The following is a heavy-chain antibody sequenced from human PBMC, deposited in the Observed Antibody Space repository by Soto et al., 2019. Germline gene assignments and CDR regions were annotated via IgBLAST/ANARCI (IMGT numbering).Heavy chain of an antibody. J-gene: IGHJ3*02. CDR2: INPNSVGT. D-gene: IGHD3-10*01. CDR1: GYTFTGHY. V-gene: IGHV1-2*02. CDR3: AREPMVRAAHGFDI. Sequence: SEEVSCKASGYTFTGHYMHWVRQAPGQGLEWMGWINPNSVGTNYAQKFQGRVTMTRDTSISTAYMELSRLRSDDTAVYYCAREPMVRAAHGFDIWGQGTMVTVSS.